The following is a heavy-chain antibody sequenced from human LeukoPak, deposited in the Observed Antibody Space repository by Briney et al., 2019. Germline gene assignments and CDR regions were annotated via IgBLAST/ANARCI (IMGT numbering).Heavy chain of an antibody. J-gene: IGHJ4*02. Sequence: SETLSLTCTVSGGSISSYYWSWIRQPPGKGLEWIGYIYYSGSTNYNPSLKSRVTISVDTSKNQFSLKLSSVTAADTAVYYCARDGGIAAAEPLDYWGQGTLVTVSS. D-gene: IGHD6-13*01. CDR2: IYYSGST. CDR1: GGSISSYY. CDR3: ARDGGIAAAEPLDY. V-gene: IGHV4-59*01.